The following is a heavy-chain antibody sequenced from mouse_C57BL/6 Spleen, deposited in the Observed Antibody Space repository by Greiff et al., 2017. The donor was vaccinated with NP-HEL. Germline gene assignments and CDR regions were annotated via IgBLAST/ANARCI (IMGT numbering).Heavy chain of an antibody. V-gene: IGHV5-4*01. CDR1: GFAFSSYA. Sequence: DVQLVESGGGLVKPGGSLKLSCAASGFAFSSYAMSWVRQTPEKRLEWVATISDGGSYTYYPDNVKGRFTISSDNAKNNLYLQMSHLKSEDTAMYYCAREGELGRFAYWGQGTLVTVSA. J-gene: IGHJ3*01. D-gene: IGHD4-1*01. CDR3: AREGELGRFAY. CDR2: ISDGGSYT.